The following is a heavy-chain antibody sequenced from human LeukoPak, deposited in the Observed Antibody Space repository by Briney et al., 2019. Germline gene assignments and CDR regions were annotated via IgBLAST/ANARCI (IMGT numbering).Heavy chain of an antibody. CDR2: IYHSGST. CDR3: AGITVTTETNWFDP. Sequence: SETLSLTCTVSGYSISSGYYWGWIRQPPGKGLEWIGSIYHSGSTYYNPSLKSRVTTSVDTSKNQFSLKLSSVTAADTAVHYCAGITVTTETNWFDPWGQGTLVTVSS. V-gene: IGHV4-38-2*02. J-gene: IGHJ5*02. D-gene: IGHD4-17*01. CDR1: GYSISSGYY.